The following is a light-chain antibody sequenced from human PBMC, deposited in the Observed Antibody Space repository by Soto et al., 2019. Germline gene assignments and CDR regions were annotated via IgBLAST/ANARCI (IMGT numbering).Light chain of an antibody. J-gene: IGKJ1*01. CDR2: GAS. CDR1: QTISSW. Sequence: MTQSPSTLSGSVGDRVTITCRASQTISSWLAWYQQKPGQGPRLLIYGASTRATGIPARFSGSGSGTEFTLTISSLQSEDFAVYYCQQYNNWPPWTFGQGTKVEIK. CDR3: QQYNNWPPWT. V-gene: IGKV3-15*01.